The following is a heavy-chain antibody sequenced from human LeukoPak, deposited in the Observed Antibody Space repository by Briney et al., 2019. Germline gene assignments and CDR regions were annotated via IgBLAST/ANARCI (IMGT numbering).Heavy chain of an antibody. J-gene: IGHJ4*02. CDR3: ARSWFYDFWSGYNTFDY. D-gene: IGHD3-3*01. CDR2: INHSGST. V-gene: IGHV4-34*01. CDR1: GGSFSGYY. Sequence: SETLSLTCAVYGGSFSGYYWSWIRQPPGKGLEWIGEINHSGSTNYNPSLKSRVTISVDTSKNQFSLKLSSVTAADTAVYYCARSWFYDFWSGYNTFDYWGQGTLVTVSS.